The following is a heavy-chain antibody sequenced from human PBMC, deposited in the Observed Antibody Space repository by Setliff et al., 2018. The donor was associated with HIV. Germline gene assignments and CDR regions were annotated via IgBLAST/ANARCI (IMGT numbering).Heavy chain of an antibody. CDR3: ARIDGEAADTNY. CDR2: IYHTGST. D-gene: IGHD6-13*01. V-gene: IGHV4-39*07. J-gene: IGHJ4*02. Sequence: PSETLSLTCTVSGASITTDTYYWAWIRQPPGKGLEWIGSIYHTGSTYYNPSLKGRVTISVDTSKNQFSLKLTSLTAADTAVYYCARIDGEAADTNYWGQGTLVTVS. CDR1: GASITTDTYY.